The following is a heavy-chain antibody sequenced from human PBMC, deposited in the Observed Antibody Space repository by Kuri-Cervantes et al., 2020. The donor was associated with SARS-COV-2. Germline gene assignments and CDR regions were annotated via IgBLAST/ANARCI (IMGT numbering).Heavy chain of an antibody. J-gene: IGHJ4*02. CDR3: ARGRPPIYLGYCSSTSCHRYYFDY. D-gene: IGHD2-2*01. V-gene: IGHV4-34*01. CDR2: INHSGST. Sequence: SQTLSLTCAVYGGSFCGYYWSWIRQPPGKGLEWIGEINHSGSTNYNPSLKSRVTISVDTSKNQFSLKLSSVTAADTAVYYCARGRPPIYLGYCSSTSCHRYYFDYWGQGTLVTVSS. CDR1: GGSFCGYY.